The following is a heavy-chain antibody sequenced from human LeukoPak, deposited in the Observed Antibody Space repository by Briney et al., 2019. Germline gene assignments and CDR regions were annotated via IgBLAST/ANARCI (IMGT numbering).Heavy chain of an antibody. CDR2: IYSGGST. V-gene: IGHV3-66*02. CDR1: GFTVSSNY. J-gene: IGHJ5*02. Sequence: QSGGSLRLSCAASGFTVSSNYMSWVRQAPGKGLEWVSVIYSGGSTYYADSVKGRFTISRDNSKNTLYLQTNSLRAEDTAVYYCARGGKYYYDSSGYRPNWFDPWGQGTLVTVSS. CDR3: ARGGKYYYDSSGYRPNWFDP. D-gene: IGHD3-22*01.